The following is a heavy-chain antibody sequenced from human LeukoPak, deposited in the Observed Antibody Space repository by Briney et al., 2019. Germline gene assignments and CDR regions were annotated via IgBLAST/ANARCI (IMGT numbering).Heavy chain of an antibody. CDR2: IIPIFGTA. J-gene: IGHJ4*02. Sequence: SVNVSCTASGGTFSIYAISWVRQAPGQGLEWMGGIIPIFGTANYAQKFQGRVTITADESTGTAYMELSSLRSEDTAVYYCARVLERYYYDSSGHYYWGQGTLVTVSS. CDR1: GGTFSIYA. V-gene: IGHV1-69*01. CDR3: ARVLERYYYDSSGHYY. D-gene: IGHD3-22*01.